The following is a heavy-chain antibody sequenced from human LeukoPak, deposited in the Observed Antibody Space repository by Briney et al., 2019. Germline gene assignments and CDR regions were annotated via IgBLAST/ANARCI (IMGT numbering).Heavy chain of an antibody. Sequence: PSETLSLTCTVSGGSISSGSYYWSWIRQPAGKGLEWIGRIYTSGSTNYNPSLKSRVTISVDTSKNQFSLKLSSVTAADTAVYYCARGFRSGWYYYDSSGIFDAFDIWGQGTMVTVSS. CDR2: IYTSGST. J-gene: IGHJ3*02. CDR1: GGSISSGSYY. V-gene: IGHV4-61*02. D-gene: IGHD3-22*01. CDR3: ARGFRSGWYYYDSSGIFDAFDI.